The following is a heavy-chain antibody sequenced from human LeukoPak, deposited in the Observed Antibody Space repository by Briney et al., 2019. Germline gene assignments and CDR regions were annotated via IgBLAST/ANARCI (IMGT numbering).Heavy chain of an antibody. CDR2: IYHSGST. CDR1: GGSISSSNW. CDR3: ARGYDGSGYYYRNWYFDL. J-gene: IGHJ2*01. V-gene: IGHV4-4*02. Sequence: SETLSLTCAVSGGSISSSNWWSWVRQPPGKGLEWIGEIYHSGSTNYNPSLKSRVTISVDKSKNQFSLKLSSVTAADTAVYYCARGYDGSGYYYRNWYFDLWGRGTLVTVSS. D-gene: IGHD3-22*01.